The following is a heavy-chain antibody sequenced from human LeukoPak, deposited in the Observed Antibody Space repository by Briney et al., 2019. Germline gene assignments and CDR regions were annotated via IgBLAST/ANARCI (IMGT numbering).Heavy chain of an antibody. CDR2: FSGSGDST. CDR1: ELTFSRYA. Sequence: RGSLRLSCAASELTFSRYAMSWVRQAPGKGLEWVSTFSGSGDSTYYADSVKGRFTISRDNSKNTLYLQMNSLRAEDTAVYYCAKAGSLATPTPYYFDYWGQGTLVTVSS. CDR3: AKAGSLATPTPYYFDY. D-gene: IGHD5-12*01. V-gene: IGHV3-23*01. J-gene: IGHJ4*02.